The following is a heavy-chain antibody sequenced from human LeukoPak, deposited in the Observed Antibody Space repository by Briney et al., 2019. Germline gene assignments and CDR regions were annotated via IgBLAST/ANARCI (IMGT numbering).Heavy chain of an antibody. J-gene: IGHJ5*02. CDR1: GGTFSSYT. Sequence: SVKVSCKASGGTFSSYTISWVRQAPGQGLEWMGRIIPILGIANYAQKFQGRVTITADKSTSTAHMELSSLRSEDTAVYYCARDLISGGYSPWGQGTLVTVSS. D-gene: IGHD5-18*01. CDR2: IIPILGIA. CDR3: ARDLISGGYSP. V-gene: IGHV1-69*04.